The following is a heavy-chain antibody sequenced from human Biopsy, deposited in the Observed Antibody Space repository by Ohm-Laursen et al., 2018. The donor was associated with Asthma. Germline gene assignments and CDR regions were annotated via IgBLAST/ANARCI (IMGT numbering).Heavy chain of an antibody. V-gene: IGHV4-39*07. D-gene: IGHD4-17*01. Sequence: SETLSLTCTVSGGSISNSNYYWGWIRQSPGKGLEWIGSLHYSGSPYYTFYNPSLERRVRMSVDTSKSQVSLSLRSVSAADTAVYFCARVLRYGDIFFGMNVWGQGTTVTVSS. CDR2: LHYSGSPYYT. J-gene: IGHJ6*01. CDR1: GGSISNSNYY. CDR3: ARVLRYGDIFFGMNV.